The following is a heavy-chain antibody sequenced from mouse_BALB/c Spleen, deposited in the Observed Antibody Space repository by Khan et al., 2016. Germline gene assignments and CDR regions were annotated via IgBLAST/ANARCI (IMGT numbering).Heavy chain of an antibody. CDR1: GFTFSDYY. CDR2: ISDGGSYT. Sequence: EVELVESGGGLVKPGGSLKLSCAASGFTFSDYYMYWVRQTPEKRLEWVATISDGGSYTYYPDSVKGRFTISRDNAKNNLYLQMCRLKSEDTAMYYCARDLNWYFDVWGAGTTVTVSS. V-gene: IGHV5-4*02. J-gene: IGHJ1*01. CDR3: ARDLNWYFDV.